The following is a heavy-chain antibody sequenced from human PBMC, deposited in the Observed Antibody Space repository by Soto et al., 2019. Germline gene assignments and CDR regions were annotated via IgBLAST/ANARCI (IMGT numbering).Heavy chain of an antibody. V-gene: IGHV1-3*01. CDR1: GYTFTSYA. D-gene: IGHD2-2*01. CDR2: INAGNGNT. Sequence: QVQLVQSGAEVKKPGASVKVSCKASGYTFTSYAMHWVRQAPGQRLEWMGWINAGNGNTKYSQKFQGRVTITRDTSAXIAXLXPSSQRSEDTAVYYCARDPDCSSTSCYGGYRGYGGYWGQGTLVTVSS. J-gene: IGHJ4*02. CDR3: ARDPDCSSTSCYGGYRGYGGY.